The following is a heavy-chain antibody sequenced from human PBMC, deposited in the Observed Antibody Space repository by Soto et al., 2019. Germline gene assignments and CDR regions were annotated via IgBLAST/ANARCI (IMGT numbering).Heavy chain of an antibody. CDR3: VRDVSDWYGL. CDR2: INQDGSEK. CDR1: GFTFSTYW. V-gene: IGHV3-7*01. J-gene: IGHJ4*02. Sequence: EVQLVQSAGGLVRPGGSLRLCCAASGFTFSTYWMTWVRQSPGKGLEWVANINQDGSEKYCVDSVKDRFTISRDNAKNSLYLQMNTLRVEDTAVSYCVRDVSDWYGLWGQGTLVTVSS. D-gene: IGHD2-21*02.